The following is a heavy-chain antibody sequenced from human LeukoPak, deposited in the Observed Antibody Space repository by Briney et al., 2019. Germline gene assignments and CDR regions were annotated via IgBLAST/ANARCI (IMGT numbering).Heavy chain of an antibody. CDR1: GFTFSSYS. Sequence: GGSLRLSCAASGFTFSSYSMNWVRQAPGKGLEWVSSISSSSSYIYYADSVKGRFTISRDNAKNSLYLQMNSLRAEDTAVYYCARDPSPHSSSDYWGQGTLVTVSS. D-gene: IGHD6-13*01. CDR2: ISSSSSYI. CDR3: ARDPSPHSSSDY. V-gene: IGHV3-21*01. J-gene: IGHJ4*02.